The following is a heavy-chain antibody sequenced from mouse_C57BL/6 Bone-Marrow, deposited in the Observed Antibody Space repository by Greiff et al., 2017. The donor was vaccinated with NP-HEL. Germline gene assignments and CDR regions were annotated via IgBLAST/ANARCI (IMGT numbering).Heavy chain of an antibody. V-gene: IGHV1-69*01. CDR3: ARLLPYFDV. CDR1: GYTFTSYW. D-gene: IGHD1-1*01. CDR2: IDPSDSYT. Sequence: QVQLQQPGAELVMPGASVKLSCKASGYTFTSYWMHWVKQRPGQGLEWIGEIDPSDSYTNYNQKFKGKSTLTVDKSSSTAYMQLSSLTSEDSAVYYGARLLPYFDVWGTGTTVTVSS. J-gene: IGHJ1*03.